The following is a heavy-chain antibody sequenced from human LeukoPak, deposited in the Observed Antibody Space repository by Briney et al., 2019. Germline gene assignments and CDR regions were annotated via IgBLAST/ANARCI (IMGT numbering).Heavy chain of an antibody. D-gene: IGHD2-2*01. CDR3: ARDRRVVVPAATYYYGMDV. CDR2: INPSGGST. CDR1: GYTFTSYY. V-gene: IGHV1-46*01. J-gene: IGHJ6*02. Sequence: GASVKVSCKASGYTFTSYYMHWVRQAPGQGLEWMGIINPSGGSTSYAQKFQGRVTTTRDTSTSTVYMELSSLRSEDTAVYYCARDRRVVVPAATYYYGMDVWGQGTTVTVSS.